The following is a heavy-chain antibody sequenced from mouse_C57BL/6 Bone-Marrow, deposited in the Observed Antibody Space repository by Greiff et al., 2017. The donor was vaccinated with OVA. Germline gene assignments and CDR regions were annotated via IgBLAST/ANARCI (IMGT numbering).Heavy chain of an antibody. CDR2: IRSKSNNYAT. V-gene: IGHV10-1*01. CDR3: VRPSSYYGIPFAY. J-gene: IGHJ3*01. D-gene: IGHD1-1*01. CDR1: GFSFNTYA. Sequence: VQLQQSGGGLVQPKGSLKLSCAASGFSFNTYAMNWVRQAPGKGLEWVARIRSKSNNYATYYADSVKDRFTISRDDSESMLYLQMNNLKTEDTAMYYCVRPSSYYGIPFAYWGQGTLVTVSA.